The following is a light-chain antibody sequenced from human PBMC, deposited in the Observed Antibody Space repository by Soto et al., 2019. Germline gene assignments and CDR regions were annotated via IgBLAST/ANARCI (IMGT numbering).Light chain of an antibody. CDR1: QSVSSSY. J-gene: IGKJ2*01. V-gene: IGKV3-20*01. CDR2: GAS. CDR3: QQYGSSPSYT. Sequence: EIVLTQSPGTLSLSPGERATLSCRASQSVSSSYLAGYQKKPGQAPRLLIYGASSRATGIPDRFSVSGSGTDFTFTISRLEPEDFAVYYCQQYGSSPSYTFGQGTKLEIK.